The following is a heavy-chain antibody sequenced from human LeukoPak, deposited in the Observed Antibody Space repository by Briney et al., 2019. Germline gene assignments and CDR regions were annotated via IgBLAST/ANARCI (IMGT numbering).Heavy chain of an antibody. CDR2: INHSGST. V-gene: IGHV4-34*01. CDR1: GGSFSGYY. D-gene: IGHD3-10*01. J-gene: IGHJ4*02. Sequence: SETLSLTCAVYGGSFSGYYWSWIRQPPGKGLEWIGEINHSGSTNYNPSLKSRVTISVDTSKNQFSLKLSSVTAADTAVYYCARDRSNWYYFDYWGQGTLVTVSS. CDR3: ARDRSNWYYFDY.